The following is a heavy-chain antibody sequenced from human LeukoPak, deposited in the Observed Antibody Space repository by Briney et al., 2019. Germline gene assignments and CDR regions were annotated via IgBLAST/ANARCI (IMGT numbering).Heavy chain of an antibody. CDR3: ARHCRGAYYDILTGYYPGGWFDP. Sequence: GASVKVSCKASGYTFTSYGISWVRQAPGQGLEWMGWISAYTGNTNYAQKLQGRVTMTTDTSTSTAYMELRSLRSDDTAVYYCARHCRGAYYDILTGYYPGGWFDPWGQGTLVTVSS. D-gene: IGHD3-9*01. CDR1: GYTFTSYG. CDR2: ISAYTGNT. V-gene: IGHV1-18*01. J-gene: IGHJ5*02.